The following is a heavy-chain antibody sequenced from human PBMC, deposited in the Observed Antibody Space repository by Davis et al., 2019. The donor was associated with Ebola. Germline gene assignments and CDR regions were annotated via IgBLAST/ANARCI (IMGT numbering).Heavy chain of an antibody. V-gene: IGHV5-51*01. Sequence: KVSCKGSGYSFTSYWIGWVRQMPGKGLDWMGIIYTGDSDTRYSPSFRGQVIISADKSMKTAFLQWSNLKASDSGMYYCASLRRTITGMDDGFDIWGEGTMVTVSS. CDR2: IYTGDSDT. J-gene: IGHJ3*02. CDR3: ASLRRTITGMDDGFDI. CDR1: GYSFTSYW. D-gene: IGHD2-8*02.